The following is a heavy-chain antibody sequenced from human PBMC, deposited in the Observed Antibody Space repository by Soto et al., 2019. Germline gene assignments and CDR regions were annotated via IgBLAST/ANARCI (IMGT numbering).Heavy chain of an antibody. Sequence: PGGSLRLSCAASAFSFSSYWMSWVRQAPGKGLEWVANIKQDGTEQYYVDSVKGRFTISRDNAKNSVSLQMTSLRAEDTAVYYCARDSSGSSMDVWGQGTTVTVS. V-gene: IGHV3-7*01. CDR2: IKQDGTEQ. CDR1: AFSFSSYW. J-gene: IGHJ6*02. D-gene: IGHD6-19*01. CDR3: ARDSSGSSMDV.